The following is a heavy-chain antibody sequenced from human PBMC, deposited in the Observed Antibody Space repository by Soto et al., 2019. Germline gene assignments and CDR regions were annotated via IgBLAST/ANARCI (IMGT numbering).Heavy chain of an antibody. CDR1: GYTFTSYG. CDR3: ARAGHSSGWYASVY. J-gene: IGHJ4*02. D-gene: IGHD6-19*01. V-gene: IGHV1-69*13. Sequence: GASVKVSCKASGYTFTSYGISWVRQAPGQRLEWMGGIIPIFGTANYAQKFQGRVTITADEATSTAYMELSSLRSEDTVVYYCARAGHSSGWYASVYWGQGTLVTVSS. CDR2: IIPIFGTA.